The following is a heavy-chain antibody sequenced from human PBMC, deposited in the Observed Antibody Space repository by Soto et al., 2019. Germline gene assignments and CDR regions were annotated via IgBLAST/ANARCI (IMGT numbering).Heavy chain of an antibody. Sequence: QVTLKESGPVLVKPTETLTLTCTVSGFSLSNARMGVSWIRQPPGKALEWLAHIFSNDEKSYSTSLKSRLNIPKDTSKSQVVLTMTNMDPVDTATYYCARIQEQWLVQGWFDPWGQGTLVTVSS. D-gene: IGHD6-19*01. CDR3: ARIQEQWLVQGWFDP. V-gene: IGHV2-26*01. CDR2: IFSNDEK. J-gene: IGHJ5*02. CDR1: GFSLSNARMG.